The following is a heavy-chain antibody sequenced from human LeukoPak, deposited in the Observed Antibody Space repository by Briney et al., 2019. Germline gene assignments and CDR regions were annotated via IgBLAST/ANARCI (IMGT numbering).Heavy chain of an antibody. CDR2: ICSGGTKG. CDR1: GFALSSYA. Sequence: GGSLRLSCAASGFALSSYAMSWVRQAPGKGLEWVSAICSGGTKGYYADSVKGRFTISRDMSQNTLYLQMHCLRVEDTAMYYCARGTAWYSSSWYFDSWGQGALVTVSS. CDR3: ARGTAWYSSSWYFDS. V-gene: IGHV3-23*01. D-gene: IGHD6-13*01. J-gene: IGHJ4*02.